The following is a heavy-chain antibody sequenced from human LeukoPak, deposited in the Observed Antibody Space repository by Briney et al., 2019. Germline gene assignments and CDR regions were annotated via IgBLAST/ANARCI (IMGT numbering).Heavy chain of an antibody. D-gene: IGHD3-3*01. CDR3: ARSTYYDFGSGQLSDAFDF. V-gene: IGHV5-51*01. CDR1: GYSFTSYW. Sequence: GESLKISCKGSGYSFTSYWIGWVRQMPGKGLEWMGIIYPGDSDTRYSPSFQGQVTISADKSISTAYLQWSSLKASDTAMYYCARSTYYDFGSGQLSDAFDFWGQGTMVTVSS. CDR2: IYPGDSDT. J-gene: IGHJ3*01.